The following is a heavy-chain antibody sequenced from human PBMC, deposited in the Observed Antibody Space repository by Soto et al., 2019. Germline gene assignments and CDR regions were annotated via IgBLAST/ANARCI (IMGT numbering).Heavy chain of an antibody. CDR3: ARHEGYYYDSSGPLLAFDI. V-gene: IGHV4-59*08. Sequence: SETLSLTCTVSGGSISSYYWSWIRQPPGKGLEWIGYIYYSGSTNYNPSLKSRVTISVDTSKNQFSLKLSSVTAADTAVYYCARHEGYYYDSSGPLLAFDIWGQGTMVTVSS. J-gene: IGHJ3*02. D-gene: IGHD3-22*01. CDR1: GGSISSYY. CDR2: IYYSGST.